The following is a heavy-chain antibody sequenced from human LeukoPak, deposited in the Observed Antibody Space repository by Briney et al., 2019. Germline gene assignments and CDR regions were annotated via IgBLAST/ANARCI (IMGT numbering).Heavy chain of an antibody. V-gene: IGHV3-7*04. D-gene: IGHD6-19*01. Sequence: GGSLRLSRAASGFTFSSYWMSWVRQAPGKGLEWVANIKQDGGEKDYVDSVKGRFTISRDNAKNSLHLQLNSLRAEDTAVYYCARWYSSGWHDYWGQGTLVTVSS. J-gene: IGHJ4*02. CDR1: GFTFSSYW. CDR3: ARWYSSGWHDY. CDR2: IKQDGGEK.